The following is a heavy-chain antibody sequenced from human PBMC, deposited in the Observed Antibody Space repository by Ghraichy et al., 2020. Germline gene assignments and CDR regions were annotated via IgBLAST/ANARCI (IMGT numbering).Heavy chain of an antibody. CDR3: ARDHYSIGFGWFDP. CDR1: GFTFSSYS. J-gene: IGHJ5*02. V-gene: IGHV3-48*02. Sequence: GGSLRLSCAASGFTFSSYSMNWVRQAPGKGLEWVSYISSSSSTIYYADSVKGRFTISRDNAKNSLYLQMNSLRDEDTAVYYCARDHYSIGFGWFDPWGQGTLVTVSS. CDR2: ISSSSSTI. D-gene: IGHD4-11*01.